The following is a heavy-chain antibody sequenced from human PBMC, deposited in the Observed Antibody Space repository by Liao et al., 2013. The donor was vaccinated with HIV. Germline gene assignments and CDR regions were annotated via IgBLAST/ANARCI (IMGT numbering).Heavy chain of an antibody. J-gene: IGHJ5*02. V-gene: IGHV4-39*07. CDR1: GGSISSTTFY. CDR2: IYYSGNT. Sequence: QLQLQESGPGLVKPSETLSLTCTVSGGSISSTTFYWGWIRQPPGKGLEWVGSIYYSGNTYYNPSLKSRVTMSVDRSKNQFSLKLSSVTAADTALFYCARVSFLPEWYQLLSKKGDWFDPWGQGTLVTVSS. CDR3: ARVSFLPEWYQLLSKKGDWFDP. D-gene: IGHD2-2*01.